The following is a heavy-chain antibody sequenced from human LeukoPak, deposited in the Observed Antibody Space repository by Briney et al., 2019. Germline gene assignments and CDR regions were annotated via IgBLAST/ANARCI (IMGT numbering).Heavy chain of an antibody. V-gene: IGHV3-11*01. J-gene: IGHJ4*02. D-gene: IGHD1-26*01. CDR2: ISSSGSTT. CDR3: ARGYSGTYVTY. CDR1: GFTFSDYY. Sequence: PGGSLRLSCAASGFTFSDYYMSWIRQAPGKGLEWVSSISSSGSTTYDADSMKGRFTISRDNTKNSLYLQMNSLRAEDTAVYYCARGYSGTYVTYWGQGTPVTVSS.